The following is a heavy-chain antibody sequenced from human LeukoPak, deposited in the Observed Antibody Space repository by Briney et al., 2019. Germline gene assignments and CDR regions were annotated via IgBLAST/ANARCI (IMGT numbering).Heavy chain of an antibody. CDR2: INHSGST. D-gene: IGHD2-21*02. CDR1: GDSFSDHY. CDR3: ARLVCGGDCYSDY. J-gene: IGHJ4*02. V-gene: IGHV4-34*01. Sequence: SETLSLTCTVSGDSFSDHYWSWIRQPPGKGLEWIGEINHSGSTNYNPSLKSRVTISVDTSKNQFSLKLSSVTAADTAVYYCARLVCGGDCYSDYWGQGTLVTVSS.